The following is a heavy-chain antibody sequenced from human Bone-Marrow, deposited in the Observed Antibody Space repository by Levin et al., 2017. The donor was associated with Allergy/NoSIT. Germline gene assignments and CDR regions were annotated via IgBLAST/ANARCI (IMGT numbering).Heavy chain of an antibody. Sequence: LSLTCAASGFTFSSYEMNWVRQAPGKGLEWVSYISSSGSTIYYADSVKGRFTISRDNAKNSLYLQMNSLRAEDTAVYYCARVFPAVDIVATIRPGHNVIFDYWGQGTLVTVSS. D-gene: IGHD5-12*01. V-gene: IGHV3-48*03. J-gene: IGHJ4*02. CDR1: GFTFSSYE. CDR3: ARVFPAVDIVATIRPGHNVIFDY. CDR2: ISSSGSTI.